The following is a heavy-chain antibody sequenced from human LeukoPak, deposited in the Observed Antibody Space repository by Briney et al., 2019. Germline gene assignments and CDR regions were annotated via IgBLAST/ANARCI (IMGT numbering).Heavy chain of an antibody. Sequence: GGSLRLSCAASGFTFDDYAMHWVRQAPGKGLEWVSGISWNSGSIGYADSVKGRFTISRDNAKNSLYLQMNSLRAEDTALYYCAKDIGYCSSTSCPSGFDYWGQGTLVTVSS. CDR2: ISWNSGSI. V-gene: IGHV3-9*01. J-gene: IGHJ4*02. D-gene: IGHD2-2*01. CDR1: GFTFDDYA. CDR3: AKDIGYCSSTSCPSGFDY.